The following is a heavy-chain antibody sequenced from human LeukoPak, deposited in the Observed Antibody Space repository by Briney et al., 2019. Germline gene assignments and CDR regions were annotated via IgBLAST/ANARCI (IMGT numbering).Heavy chain of an antibody. CDR3: TRYSSSWYRWFDP. D-gene: IGHD6-13*01. Sequence: PGGSLRLSCAASGFTFSNAWMSWVRQAPGKGLEWVGRINSKTDGGTTDYAAPVKGRFTISRDDSKNTLYLQMNSLKTEDTAVYYCTRYSSSWYRWFDPWGQGTLVTVSS. CDR1: GFTFSNAW. CDR2: INSKTDGGTT. J-gene: IGHJ5*02. V-gene: IGHV3-15*01.